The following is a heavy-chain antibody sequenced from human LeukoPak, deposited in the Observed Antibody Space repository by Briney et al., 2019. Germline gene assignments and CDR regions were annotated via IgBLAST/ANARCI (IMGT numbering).Heavy chain of an antibody. D-gene: IGHD2-8*02. CDR2: ISHSGGRT. CDR3: ANLPTGKY. V-gene: IGHV3-23*01. Sequence: GGSLRLSCATSGFTFTIYAMNWVRQAPGKGLEWVSAISHSGGRTYYADSVKGRFTISRDNSKNTLYLQMNSLRAEDTAVYYCANLPTGKYWGQGTLVTVSS. J-gene: IGHJ4*02. CDR1: GFTFTIYA.